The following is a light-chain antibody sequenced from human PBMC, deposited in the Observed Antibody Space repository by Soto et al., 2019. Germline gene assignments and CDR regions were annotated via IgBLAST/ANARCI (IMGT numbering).Light chain of an antibody. V-gene: IGKV3-20*01. CDR2: GAS. Sequence: TVLTQSPGTLSLSPGERATLSCRASQKISSDYLAWYQQKPGQAPRLLIYGASSRATGIPDRFSGIGSGTDFTLTINRLDPEDFATFYCQQLNSYPRTFGQGTKLEIK. CDR3: QQLNSYPRT. CDR1: QKISSDY. J-gene: IGKJ2*01.